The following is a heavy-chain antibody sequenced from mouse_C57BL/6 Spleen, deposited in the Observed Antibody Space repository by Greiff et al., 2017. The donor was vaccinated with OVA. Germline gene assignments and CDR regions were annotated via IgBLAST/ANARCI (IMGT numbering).Heavy chain of an antibody. CDR2: ILPGRGRT. V-gene: IGHV1-9*01. CDR3: TREGWLLGFDY. Sequence: LQESGAELMKPGASVKLSCKATGYTFTGYWIEWVQQRPGHGLEWIGEILPGRGRTNYNEKFKGKATFTADTTSNTAYMQLSSLTTEDSAIYYCTREGWLLGFDYWGQGTTLTVSS. D-gene: IGHD2-3*01. J-gene: IGHJ2*01. CDR1: GYTFTGYW.